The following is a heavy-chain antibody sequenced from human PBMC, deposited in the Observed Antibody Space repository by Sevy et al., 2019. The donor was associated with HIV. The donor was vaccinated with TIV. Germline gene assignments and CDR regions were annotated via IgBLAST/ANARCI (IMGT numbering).Heavy chain of an antibody. Sequence: GGSLRLSCVASGFTFSSYTMNWVRQPPGKGLEWVPAITRSSSDINYADSVKGRFTISRDNAKSTLYLQMNSLRVEDTAVYYCAAMSGLDYWGQGTLVTVSS. V-gene: IGHV3-21*01. J-gene: IGHJ4*02. CDR1: GFTFSSYT. CDR3: AAMSGLDY. CDR2: ITRSSSDI. D-gene: IGHD3-3*01.